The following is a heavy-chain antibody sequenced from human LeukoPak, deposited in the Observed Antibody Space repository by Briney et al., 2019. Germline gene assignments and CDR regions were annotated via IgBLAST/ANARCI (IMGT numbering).Heavy chain of an antibody. Sequence: PSETLSLTCTVSGGSISSSSYYWGWIRQPPGKGLEWIGGIYSSGRTYYNPSIKSRLTISIDTSKTQFNLKMSPLNAADTAVYYCAREYYYGSGSYYYYYMDVWGKGTTVTISS. CDR3: AREYYYGSGSYYYYYMDV. CDR2: IYSSGRT. CDR1: GGSISSSSYY. V-gene: IGHV4-39*06. J-gene: IGHJ6*03. D-gene: IGHD3-10*01.